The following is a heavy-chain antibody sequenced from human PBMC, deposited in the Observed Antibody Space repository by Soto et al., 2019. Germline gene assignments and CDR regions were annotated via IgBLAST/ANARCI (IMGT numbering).Heavy chain of an antibody. Sequence: EVQLVESGGGLVKPGGSLRLSCAASGFTFSSYSMNWVRQAPGKGLEWVSSISSSSSYIYYADSVKGRFTISRDNAKNSLDLQMNSLRAEDTAVYYCAREGAVYSRSSDVPSFDYWGQGPLVTVSS. J-gene: IGHJ4*02. D-gene: IGHD6-6*01. CDR1: GFTFSSYS. V-gene: IGHV3-21*01. CDR3: AREGAVYSRSSDVPSFDY. CDR2: ISSSSSYI.